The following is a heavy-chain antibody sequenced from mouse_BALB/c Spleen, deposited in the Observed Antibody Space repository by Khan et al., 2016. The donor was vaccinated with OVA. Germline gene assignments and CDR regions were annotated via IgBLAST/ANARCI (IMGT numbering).Heavy chain of an antibody. CDR3: ARSGTISTVVATDFDS. CDR1: GYPITSDYA. CDR2: IKYSGST. V-gene: IGHV3-2*02. J-gene: IGHJ2*01. D-gene: IGHD1-1*01. Sequence: VQLQQSGPGLVKPSQSLSLTCTVTGYPITSDYAWNWIRQFPGNKLEWMGYIKYSGSTSYNPSLKSRISITRNTSQNQFFLQLSSVTTEDTATYYCARSGTISTVVATDFDSWGQGTTLTVSS.